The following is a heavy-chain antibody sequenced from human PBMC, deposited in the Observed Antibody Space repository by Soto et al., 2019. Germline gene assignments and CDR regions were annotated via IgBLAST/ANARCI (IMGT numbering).Heavy chain of an antibody. CDR1: GYSFTSSW. D-gene: IGHD6-6*01. CDR3: ARRSSSSGLNFGL. CDR2: IDPSDSYI. J-gene: IGHJ1*01. Sequence: PGESLKISCKGSGYSFTSSWITWVRQMPGRGLEWMGHIDPSDSYINQSPSFQGHVTISTDKSISTVYLQWSSLAVSDTAMYYCARRSSSSGLNFGLWGQGTLGTVSS. V-gene: IGHV5-10-1*01.